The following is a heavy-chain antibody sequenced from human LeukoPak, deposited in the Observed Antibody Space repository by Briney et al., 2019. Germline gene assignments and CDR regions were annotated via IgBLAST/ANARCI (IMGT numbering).Heavy chain of an antibody. CDR3: AKQRTTVTSGPLDY. J-gene: IGHJ4*02. D-gene: IGHD4-17*01. V-gene: IGHV4-39*01. Sequence: SETLSLTCTVSGDSISSSSSYWGWIRQPPGKGLEWIGSIFYSGNTYYNPSLKSRVTISVDTSKNQFSLKVSSVTAADTAVYYCAKQRTTVTSGPLDYWGQGTLVTVSS. CDR2: IFYSGNT. CDR1: GDSISSSSSY.